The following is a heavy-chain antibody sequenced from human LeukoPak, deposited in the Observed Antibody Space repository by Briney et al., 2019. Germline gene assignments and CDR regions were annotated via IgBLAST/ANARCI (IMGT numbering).Heavy chain of an antibody. J-gene: IGHJ4*02. CDR3: ARLLHYDFWSGPPDY. V-gene: IGHV1-18*04. Sequence: ASVKVSCKASGYTFSGFYMHWVRQAPGQGLEWMGWISAYNGNTNYAQKLQGRVTMTTDTSTSTAYMELRSLRSDDTAVYYCARLLHYDFWSGPPDYWGQGTLVTVSS. CDR2: ISAYNGNT. CDR1: GYTFSGFY. D-gene: IGHD3-3*01.